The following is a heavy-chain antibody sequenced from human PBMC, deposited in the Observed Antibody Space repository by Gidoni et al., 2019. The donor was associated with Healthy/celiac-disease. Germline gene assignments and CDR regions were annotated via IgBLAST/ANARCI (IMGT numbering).Heavy chain of an antibody. V-gene: IGHV1-69*01. J-gene: IGHJ3*02. D-gene: IGHD4-17*01. CDR3: AILMTTVRQDAFDI. Sequence: QVQLVQSGAEVKTPGSSVKVSCKASGGTFSSYAISWVRQAPGQGLEWMGGIIPICGTANYAQKFQGRVTITADESTSTAYMELGSLRSEDTAVYYCAILMTTVRQDAFDIWGQGTMVTVSS. CDR1: GGTFSSYA. CDR2: IIPICGTA.